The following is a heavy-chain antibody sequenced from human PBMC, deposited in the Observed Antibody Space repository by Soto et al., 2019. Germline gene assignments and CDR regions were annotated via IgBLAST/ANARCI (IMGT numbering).Heavy chain of an antibody. D-gene: IGHD5-12*01. CDR3: AKDPRWDGYNSNYFDY. CDR1: GFTFSSYG. V-gene: IGHV3-30*18. Sequence: GGSLRLSCAASGFTFSSYGMHWVRQAPGKGLEWVAVISYDGSNKYYADSVKGRFTISRDNSKNTLYLQMNSLRAEDTAVYYCAKDPRWDGYNSNYFDYWGQGTLVTVSS. CDR2: ISYDGSNK. J-gene: IGHJ4*02.